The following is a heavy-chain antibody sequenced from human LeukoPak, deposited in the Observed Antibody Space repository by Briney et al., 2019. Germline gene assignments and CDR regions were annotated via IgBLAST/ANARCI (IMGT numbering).Heavy chain of an antibody. CDR3: ARAIGGYDFGY. CDR2: IYYSGST. Sequence: SETLSLTCTVSGGSISSYYWSWIRQPPGKGLEWIGYIYYSGSTNYNPSLKSRVTISVDTSKNQFSLKLSSVTAADTAVYYCARAIGGYDFGYWGQGTLVTVSS. D-gene: IGHD5-12*01. V-gene: IGHV4-59*01. J-gene: IGHJ4*02. CDR1: GGSISSYY.